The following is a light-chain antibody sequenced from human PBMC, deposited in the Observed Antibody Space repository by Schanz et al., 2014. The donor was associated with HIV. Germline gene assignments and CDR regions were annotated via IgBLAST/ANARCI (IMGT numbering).Light chain of an antibody. V-gene: IGLV2-8*01. Sequence: QSVLTPPASVSGSLGQSITISCNGTSSDVGGYNYVSWYQQHPGKAPKLMIYEVSKRPSGVPDRFSGSKSGNTASLTVSGLQAEDEADYYCSSYAGSNNLVFGGGTKLTVL. J-gene: IGLJ3*02. CDR2: EVS. CDR3: SSYAGSNNLV. CDR1: SSDVGGYNY.